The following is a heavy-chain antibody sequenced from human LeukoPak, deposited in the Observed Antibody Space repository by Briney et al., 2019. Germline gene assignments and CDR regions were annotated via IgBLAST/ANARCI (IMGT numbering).Heavy chain of an antibody. D-gene: IGHD3-10*01. CDR1: GGSINSYY. V-gene: IGHV4-59*05. J-gene: IGHJ4*02. CDR2: IYYSGST. Sequence: SETLSLTCTVSGGSINSYYWSWIRQPPGKGLEWIGSIYYSGSTYYNPSLKSRVTISVDTSKNQFSLKLSSVTAADTAVYYCARHVPPRHKYYYGSGSYSIDYWGQGTLVTVSS. CDR3: ARHVPPRHKYYYGSGSYSIDY.